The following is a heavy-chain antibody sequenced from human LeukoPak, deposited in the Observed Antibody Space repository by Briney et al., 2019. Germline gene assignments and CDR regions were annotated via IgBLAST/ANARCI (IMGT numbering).Heavy chain of an antibody. J-gene: IGHJ4*02. CDR2: ISGSAVST. D-gene: IGHD5-18*01. Sequence: GGSLRLSCAASGFTFSSYAMTWVRQAPGKGLEWVSTISGSAVSTYYADSVKGRFTISRDNSKNTVYLQMNTLRAEDTAVYYCAKDSGYSFGFDYWGQGTLVTVSS. CDR3: AKDSGYSFGFDY. CDR1: GFTFSSYA. V-gene: IGHV3-23*01.